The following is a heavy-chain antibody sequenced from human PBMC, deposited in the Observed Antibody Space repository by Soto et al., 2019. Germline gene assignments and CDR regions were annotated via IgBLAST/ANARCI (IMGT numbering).Heavy chain of an antibody. J-gene: IGHJ4*02. CDR3: AHIVWIRTGYSYFDY. V-gene: IGHV2-5*02. D-gene: IGHD3-9*01. CDR2: IYWDNDD. CDR1: GFSLSTPAVG. Sequence: QITLKESGPTLVKPTQTLTLTRTFSGFSLSTPAVGVGWIRQPPGKALEWLTLIYWDNDDRYSPSLKSRLTITRDTSKNQVVLTMTNLDPVDTARYHCAHIVWIRTGYSYFDYWGQGTLVTVSS.